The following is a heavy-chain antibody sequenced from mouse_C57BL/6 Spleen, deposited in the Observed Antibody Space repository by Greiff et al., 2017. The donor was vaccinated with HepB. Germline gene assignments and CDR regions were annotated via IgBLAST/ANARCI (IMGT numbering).Heavy chain of an antibody. CDR2: ISDGGSYT. J-gene: IGHJ3*01. Sequence: EVQLQESGGGLVKPGGSLKLSCAASGFTFSSYAMSWVRQTPEKRLEWVATISDGGSYTYYPDNVKGRFTISRDNAKNNLYLQMSHLKSEDTAMYYCARAAIYDYEAWFAYWGQGTLVTVSA. D-gene: IGHD2-4*01. CDR3: ARAAIYDYEAWFAY. CDR1: GFTFSSYA. V-gene: IGHV5-4*01.